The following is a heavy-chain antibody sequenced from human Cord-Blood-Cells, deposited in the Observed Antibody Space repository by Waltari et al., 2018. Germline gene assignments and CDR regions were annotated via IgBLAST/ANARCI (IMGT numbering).Heavy chain of an antibody. V-gene: IGHV4-34*01. D-gene: IGHD6-6*01. CDR2: INHSGST. J-gene: IGHJ4*02. CDR3: ARSGGYSSSSFDY. Sequence: QVQLQQWGAGLLKPSETLSLTCAVYGGSFSGSYWSWIRQPPGKGLEWIGEINHSGSTNYNPSLKSRVTISVDTSKNQFSLKLSSVTAADTAVYYCARSGGYSSSSFDYWGQGTLVTVSS. CDR1: GGSFSGSY.